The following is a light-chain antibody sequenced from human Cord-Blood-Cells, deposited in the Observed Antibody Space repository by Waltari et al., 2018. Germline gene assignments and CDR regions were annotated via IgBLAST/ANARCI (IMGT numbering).Light chain of an antibody. J-gene: IGLJ3*02. CDR3: CSYAGSYTWV. CDR2: DVS. Sequence: QSALTLPRSVSGSPGQSVTISCIGTSSDVGGYTYVSCYQQHPGKAPKLMIYDVSKRPSGVPDRLSGSKSGNTASLTISGLQAEDEADYYCCSYAGSYTWVFGGGTKLTVL. V-gene: IGLV2-11*01. CDR1: SSDVGGYTY.